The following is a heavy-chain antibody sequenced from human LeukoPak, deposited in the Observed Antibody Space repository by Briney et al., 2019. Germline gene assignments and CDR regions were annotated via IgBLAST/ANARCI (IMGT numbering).Heavy chain of an antibody. Sequence: SETLSLTCTVSGGSVSSASYYWSWIRQPPGKGLEWIAYVYYTGSTNYNPSLKSRVTISVDTSKNQFSLKLSSVTAADTAVYYCARLAYSSSWYGKFDYWGQGTLVTVSS. V-gene: IGHV4-61*01. CDR2: VYYTGST. D-gene: IGHD6-13*01. J-gene: IGHJ4*02. CDR3: ARLAYSSSWYGKFDY. CDR1: GGSVSSASYY.